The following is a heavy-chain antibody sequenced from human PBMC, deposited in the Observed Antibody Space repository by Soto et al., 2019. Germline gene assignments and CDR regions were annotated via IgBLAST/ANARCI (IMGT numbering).Heavy chain of an antibody. CDR2: ISFDGTTK. D-gene: IGHD6-19*01. CDR3: ARDFTVSGPYSFDY. Sequence: QVQLVESGGGVVQPGKSLRLSCAASGFAFRTFAIHWFRQAPGKGLEWVAVISFDGTTKYFADSVKGRFTIARDNSKNTLYLQLNSLTSDDTAVYFCARDFTVSGPYSFDYWGQGTLVTVSS. V-gene: IGHV3-30-3*01. J-gene: IGHJ4*02. CDR1: GFAFRTFA.